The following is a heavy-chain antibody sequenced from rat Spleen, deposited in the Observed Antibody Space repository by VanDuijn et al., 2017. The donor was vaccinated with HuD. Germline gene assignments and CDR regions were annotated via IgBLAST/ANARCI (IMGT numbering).Heavy chain of an antibody. CDR3: ARRHYGYTDYFDY. CDR1: GFTFNNYW. J-gene: IGHJ2*01. V-gene: IGHV5-31*01. D-gene: IGHD1-9*01. Sequence: EVQLVESGGGLVQPGRSLKLSCVASGFTFNNYWMTWIRQAPGKGLEWVASISYEGSSTYYGDSVKGRFTISRDNAKSTLSLQMDSLRSEDTATYYCARRHYGYTDYFDYWGQGVMVTVSS. CDR2: ISYEGSST.